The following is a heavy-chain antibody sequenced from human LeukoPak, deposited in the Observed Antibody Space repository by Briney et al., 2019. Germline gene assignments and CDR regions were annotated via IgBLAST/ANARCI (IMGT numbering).Heavy chain of an antibody. V-gene: IGHV4-34*01. D-gene: IGHD6-13*01. CDR2: INHSGST. CDR1: GGSFSGYY. Sequence: PSETLSLTRAVYGGSFSGYYWSWIRQPPGKGLEWIGEINHSGSTNYNPSLKSRVTISVDTSKNQFSLKLSSVTAADTAVYYRARGGYSSSWYGYWGQGTLVTVSS. CDR3: ARGGYSSSWYGY. J-gene: IGHJ4*02.